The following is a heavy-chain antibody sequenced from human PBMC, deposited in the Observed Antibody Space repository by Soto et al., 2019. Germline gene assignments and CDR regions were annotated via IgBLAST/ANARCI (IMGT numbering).Heavy chain of an antibody. CDR2: ISGGGGST. D-gene: IGHD4-17*01. J-gene: IGHJ4*02. CDR3: AKGMSAATNVDS. CDR1: GFTFSNYA. V-gene: IGHV3-23*01. Sequence: PGGSLRLSCAASGFTFSNYAMNWVRQAPGKGLEWVSGISGGGGSTYYADSGKGRFTISRDNSKNTLYLQMSSLRADDTAVYYCAKGMSAATNVDSWGQGILVTVSS.